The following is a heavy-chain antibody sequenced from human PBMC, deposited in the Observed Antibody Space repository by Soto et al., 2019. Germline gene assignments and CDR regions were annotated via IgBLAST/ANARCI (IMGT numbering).Heavy chain of an antibody. CDR3: AHKGGSYSYGPGIFDS. Sequence: SGPTLVNPTQTLTLTCTFSGFSLSTSGVGVGWIRQPPGKALEWLALIYWDDDKRYSPSLKSRLTITKDTSKNQVVLTMTNMDPVDTATYYCAHKGGSYSYGPGIFDSWGQGTLVTVSS. CDR2: IYWDDDK. D-gene: IGHD5-18*01. J-gene: IGHJ4*02. V-gene: IGHV2-5*02. CDR1: GFSLSTSGVG.